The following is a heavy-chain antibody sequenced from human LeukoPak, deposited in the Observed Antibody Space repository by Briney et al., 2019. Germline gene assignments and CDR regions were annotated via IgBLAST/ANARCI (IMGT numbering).Heavy chain of an antibody. CDR2: INPDSGGT. D-gene: IGHD2-15*01. CDR3: ARPYCSGGSCYSLAPDY. Sequence: ASVKVSCKASGYTFTGYYMHWVRQAPGQGLEWMGWINPDSGGTNYAQKFQGRVTMTRDTSISTAYMELTRLRSDDTAVYYCARPYCSGGSCYSLAPDYWGQGTLVTVSS. V-gene: IGHV1-2*02. CDR1: GYTFTGYY. J-gene: IGHJ4*02.